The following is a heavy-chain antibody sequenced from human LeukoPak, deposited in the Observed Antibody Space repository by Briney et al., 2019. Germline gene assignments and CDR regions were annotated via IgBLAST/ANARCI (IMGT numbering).Heavy chain of an antibody. J-gene: IGHJ4*02. CDR3: ARETLDGYNFIDF. Sequence: PGGSLRLSCAASGFTFSSYVIHWVRQAPGKGLEWVAVIWSDGSRKNQADSVKGRFTISRDHSKNTLYLQMDSLRTDDTAVYYCARETLDGYNFIDFWGQGILVTVSS. D-gene: IGHD5-24*01. CDR2: IWSDGSRK. CDR1: GFTFSSYV. V-gene: IGHV3-33*01.